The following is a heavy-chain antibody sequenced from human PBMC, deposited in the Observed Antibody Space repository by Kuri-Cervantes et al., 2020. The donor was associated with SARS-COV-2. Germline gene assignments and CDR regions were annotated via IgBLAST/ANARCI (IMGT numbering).Heavy chain of an antibody. CDR3: AKVILNSDSSTLGRFDF. D-gene: IGHD6-13*01. Sequence: GESLKISCEASGFIFSDYAIDWVRQAPGKGLEWVAIISYDGRNTKFADSVKGRFTISRDNSKNTLYLQTNSLRAEDTAIYYCAKVILNSDSSTLGRFDFWGLGTLVTVSS. J-gene: IGHJ4*02. V-gene: IGHV3-30*04. CDR2: ISYDGRNT. CDR1: GFIFSDYA.